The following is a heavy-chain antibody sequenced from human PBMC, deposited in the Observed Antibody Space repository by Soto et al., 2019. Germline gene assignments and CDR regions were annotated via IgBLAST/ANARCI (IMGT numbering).Heavy chain of an antibody. CDR1: GFTVSSHA. CDR2: VTADGGT. Sequence: EVQVLESGGGLVQPGGSLRLSCDGSGFTVSSHAMTWIRQAPGKGPEWVSTVTADGGTYYADSVKGRFAMSRDTSENTLYLQMNSLGAEDTAAYYCAPHVSCSGGSCKYDAFAIRGQGTMVTVSS. D-gene: IGHD2-15*01. CDR3: APHVSCSGGSCKYDAFAI. V-gene: IGHV3-23*01. J-gene: IGHJ3*02.